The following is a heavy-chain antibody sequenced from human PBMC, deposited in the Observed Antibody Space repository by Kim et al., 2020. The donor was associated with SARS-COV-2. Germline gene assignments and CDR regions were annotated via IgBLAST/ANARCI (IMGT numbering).Heavy chain of an antibody. CDR1: GFTFSSYG. CDR2: IWYDGSNK. D-gene: IGHD3-22*01. Sequence: GGSLRLSCAASGFTFSSYGMHWVRQAPGKGLEWVAVIWYDGSNKYYADSVKGRFTISRDNSKNTLYLQMNSLRAEDTAVYYCARDGYYYDSSGYLDYWGQGTLVTVSS. J-gene: IGHJ4*02. V-gene: IGHV3-33*08. CDR3: ARDGYYYDSSGYLDY.